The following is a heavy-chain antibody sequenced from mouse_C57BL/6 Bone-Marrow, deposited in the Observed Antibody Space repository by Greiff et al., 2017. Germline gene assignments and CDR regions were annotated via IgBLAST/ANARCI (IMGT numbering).Heavy chain of an antibody. CDR3: SRGSGLRPFAY. Sequence: EVKLVESGPGLVKPSQSLSLTCSVTGYSITSGYYWNWLRQFPGNKLEWMGYISYDGSNNYNPSLKNRISITRYTTKNQIFLKLNSVTTEDTATYYCSRGSGLRPFAYWGQGTLVTVSA. D-gene: IGHD2-4*01. CDR2: ISYDGSN. J-gene: IGHJ3*01. V-gene: IGHV3-6*01. CDR1: GYSITSGYY.